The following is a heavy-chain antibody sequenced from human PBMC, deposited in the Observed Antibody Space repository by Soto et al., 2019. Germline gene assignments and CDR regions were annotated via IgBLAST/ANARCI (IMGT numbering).Heavy chain of an antibody. CDR1: GSPISSGYSS. CDR3: ARSGVTGIVIPSHWFDP. Sequence: TLSLTCDVSGSPISSGYSSWSWILLLRRLGVGGIGCISSSGSTYYNPALNNRISLSLDTSQNQFSLKLLSVTAADTAIYYCARSGVTGIVIPSHWFDPWGQGTLVTGSS. V-gene: IGHV4-31*11. D-gene: IGHD2-21*02. J-gene: IGHJ5*02. CDR2: ISSSGST.